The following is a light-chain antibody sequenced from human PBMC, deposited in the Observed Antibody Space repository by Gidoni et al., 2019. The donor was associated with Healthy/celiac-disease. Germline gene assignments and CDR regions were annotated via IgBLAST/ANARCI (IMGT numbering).Light chain of an antibody. CDR3: QQYGSSPT. Sequence: EIVLTQSPATLSLSPGERATLSCGASQRVSSSYLAWYQQKPGLAPRLLIYDASRRSTGIPERFSGSGSVTDFTLTISRLEPEDFAVYYCQQYGSSPTFGQGTKLEIK. CDR1: QRVSSSY. J-gene: IGKJ2*01. CDR2: DAS. V-gene: IGKV3D-20*01.